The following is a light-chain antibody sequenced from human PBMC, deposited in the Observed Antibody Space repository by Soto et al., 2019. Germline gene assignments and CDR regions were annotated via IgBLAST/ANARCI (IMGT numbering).Light chain of an antibody. CDR2: DVS. CDR3: CSYAGSYTLL. J-gene: IGLJ2*01. Sequence: QSALTQPPSVSGSPGQSVTISCTGTSSDVGGYNYVSWYQQHPGKAPKLMIYDVSKRPSGVPDRFSGSKSGNTASLTISGLQTEDEADYFCCSYAGSYTLLFGGGTKVTVL. V-gene: IGLV2-11*01. CDR1: SSDVGGYNY.